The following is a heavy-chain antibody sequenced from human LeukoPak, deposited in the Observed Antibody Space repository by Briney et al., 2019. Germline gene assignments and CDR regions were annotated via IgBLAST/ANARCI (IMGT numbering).Heavy chain of an antibody. V-gene: IGHV5-51*01. CDR1: GYSFTSYW. Sequence: GESLKISCKGSGYSFTSYWIGWVRQMPGKGLEWMGIIYPGDSDTRYSPSFQGQVTISADKSISTAYLQWSSLKASDTAMYYCARAAAGKSNYYYYYGMDVWGQGTTVTVSS. CDR2: IYPGDSDT. J-gene: IGHJ6*02. CDR3: ARAAAGKSNYYYYYGMDV. D-gene: IGHD6-13*01.